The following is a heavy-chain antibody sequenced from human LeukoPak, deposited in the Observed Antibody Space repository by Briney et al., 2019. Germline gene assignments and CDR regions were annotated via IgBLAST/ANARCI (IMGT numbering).Heavy chain of an antibody. V-gene: IGHV3-30*03. Sequence: GRSLRLSCAASGFTFTNAGMHWVRQAPGKGLDWVTVVSNDGSEKHYADSVEGQFTITRDNSKNTLYLQMNSLRAEDAAIYYCATIGDRRTGELYRIDYWGQGTLVTVSS. D-gene: IGHD7-27*01. CDR2: VSNDGSEK. J-gene: IGHJ4*02. CDR3: ATIGDRRTGELYRIDY. CDR1: GFTFTNAG.